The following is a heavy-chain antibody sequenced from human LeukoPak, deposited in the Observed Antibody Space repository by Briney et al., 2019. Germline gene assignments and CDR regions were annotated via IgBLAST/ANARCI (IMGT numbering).Heavy chain of an antibody. Sequence: GGSLRLSCAASEFYFSSHAMTWVRQAPGKGLEWVSAISISGSKTYYADSVKGRFTISRDNSKNTLYLQMNSLRAEDTAVYYCANEIRPNDYWGQGTQVTVSS. D-gene: IGHD4-17*01. V-gene: IGHV3-23*01. CDR1: EFYFSSHA. CDR3: ANEIRPNDY. J-gene: IGHJ4*02. CDR2: ISISGSKT.